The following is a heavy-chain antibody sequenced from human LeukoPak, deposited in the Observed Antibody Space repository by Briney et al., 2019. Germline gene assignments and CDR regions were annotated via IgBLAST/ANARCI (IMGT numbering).Heavy chain of an antibody. Sequence: GESLKISCKTSGYSFTSYWIGWVRQMPGKGLEWMGLIFPDDSDTRYSPSFQGQVTISADKSISTAYLQWSSLKASDTAMYYCASRWILDAFDIWGQGTMVTVSS. CDR3: ASRWILDAFDI. V-gene: IGHV5-51*01. D-gene: IGHD4-23*01. J-gene: IGHJ3*02. CDR2: IFPDDSDT. CDR1: GYSFTSYW.